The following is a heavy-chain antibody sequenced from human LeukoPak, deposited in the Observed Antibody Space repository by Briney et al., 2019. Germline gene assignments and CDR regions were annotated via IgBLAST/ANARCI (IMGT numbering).Heavy chain of an antibody. CDR1: GGSFSGYY. Sequence: PSETLSLTCAVYGGSFSGYYWSWIRQPPGKGLEWIGEINHSGSTNYNPSLKSRVTIPVDTSKNQFSLKLSSVTAADTAVYYCARGLRWTGFRFDPWGQGTLVTVSS. CDR3: ARGLRWTGFRFDP. V-gene: IGHV4-34*01. J-gene: IGHJ5*02. D-gene: IGHD5-24*01. CDR2: INHSGST.